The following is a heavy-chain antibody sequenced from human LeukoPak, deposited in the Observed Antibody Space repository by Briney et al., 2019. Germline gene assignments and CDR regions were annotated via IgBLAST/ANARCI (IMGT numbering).Heavy chain of an antibody. J-gene: IGHJ4*02. V-gene: IGHV3-48*03. Sequence: GGSLRLSCAASGFTFSSYEMNWVRQAPGKGLEWVSYISSSGSTIYYADSVKGRFTISRDNAKNSLYLQMNSLRAEDTAVYYCARDGGEYSSSHFDYWGQGTLVTVSS. CDR3: ARDGGEYSSSHFDY. CDR2: ISSSGSTI. CDR1: GFTFSSYE. D-gene: IGHD6-6*01.